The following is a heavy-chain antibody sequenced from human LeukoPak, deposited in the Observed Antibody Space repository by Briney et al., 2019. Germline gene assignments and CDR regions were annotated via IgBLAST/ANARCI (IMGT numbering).Heavy chain of an antibody. V-gene: IGHV4-39*07. D-gene: IGHD6-13*01. Sequence: SDTLSLTCTVSGGSISSSSYHWAWIRQPPGKGLEWIGEINHSGSTNYNPSLKSRVTISVDTSKNQFSLKLSSVTAADTAVYYCARLGIAAAGVYPYYYYMDVWGKGTTVTISS. CDR3: ARLGIAAAGVYPYYYYMDV. CDR2: INHSGST. CDR1: GGSISSSSYH. J-gene: IGHJ6*03.